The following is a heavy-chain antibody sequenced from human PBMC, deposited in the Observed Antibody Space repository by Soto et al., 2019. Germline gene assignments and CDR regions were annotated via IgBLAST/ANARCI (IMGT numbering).Heavy chain of an antibody. J-gene: IGHJ4*02. V-gene: IGHV3-7*03. CDR2: IKHDGSVQ. Sequence: QLVESGGGLVQPGGSLRLSCEASGFTFSGYWMSWVRQAPGKGLEWVADIKHDGSVQYYVDSVKGRLTISRDNAKKQLSLKMHGLRAEDTALYYCAREQYTNAWYRFDLWGQGTLVTVSS. CDR1: GFTFSGYW. D-gene: IGHD2-8*01. CDR3: AREQYTNAWYRFDL.